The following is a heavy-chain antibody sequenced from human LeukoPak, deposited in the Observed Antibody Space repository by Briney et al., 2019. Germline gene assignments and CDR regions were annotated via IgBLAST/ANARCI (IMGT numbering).Heavy chain of an antibody. CDR2: ISSNGGST. V-gene: IGHV3-64*01. D-gene: IGHD2-15*01. Sequence: GGSLRLSCAASGFTFSSYAMHWGRQGPGGGVEYVSAISSNGGSTNYAKSVKGRFTISRDNSKNTLYLPMASLTAEDMAVYYCARGVGPFDIWGQGTMVTVSS. CDR1: GFTFSSYA. J-gene: IGHJ3*02. CDR3: ARGVGPFDI.